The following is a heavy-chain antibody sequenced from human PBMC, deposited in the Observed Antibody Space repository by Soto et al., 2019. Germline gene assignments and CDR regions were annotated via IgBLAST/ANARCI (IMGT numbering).Heavy chain of an antibody. D-gene: IGHD3-16*01. Sequence: PSETLSLTCTVSGGSVDSGTYYWTWIRQPPGKGLEWIGNIYYTGTTNYSPSLKSRVTISLDTSKNQFSLKLNSVTAADTAVYYCARDAKVDKGLGGYYYYDMDVWGKGTRVTVS. CDR1: GGSVDSGTYY. V-gene: IGHV4-61*01. J-gene: IGHJ6*04. CDR3: ARDAKVDKGLGGYYYYDMDV. CDR2: IYYTGTT.